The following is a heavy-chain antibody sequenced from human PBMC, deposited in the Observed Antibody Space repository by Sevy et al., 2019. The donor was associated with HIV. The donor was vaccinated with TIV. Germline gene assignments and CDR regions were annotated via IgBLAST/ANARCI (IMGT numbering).Heavy chain of an antibody. CDR3: VKDTVGETPRRRAWSAFDI. D-gene: IGHD3-10*01. CDR1: GFTFSSYA. CDR2: ISSNGGST. V-gene: IGHV3-64D*06. J-gene: IGHJ3*02. Sequence: GGSLRLSCSASGFTFSSYAMHWVRQAPGKGLEYVSAISSNGGSTYYADSVKGRFTISGDNSKNRLYLQMSSLRAEDTAVYYCVKDTVGETPRRRAWSAFDIWGHGTMVTVSS.